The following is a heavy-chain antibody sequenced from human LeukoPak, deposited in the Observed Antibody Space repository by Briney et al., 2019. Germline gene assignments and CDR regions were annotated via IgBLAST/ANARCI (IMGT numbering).Heavy chain of an antibody. CDR3: ARDPDFSAFDI. Sequence: GGSLRLSCAASGFTFTSYSMSWIRQAPGKGLEWVSYISGSGSTIYYADSVKGRFTISRDNAKNSLYLQMNSLRAEDTAVYYCARDPDFSAFDIWGQGTLVTVSS. D-gene: IGHD4-11*01. CDR1: GFTFTSYS. V-gene: IGHV3-11*01. J-gene: IGHJ3*02. CDR2: ISGSGSTI.